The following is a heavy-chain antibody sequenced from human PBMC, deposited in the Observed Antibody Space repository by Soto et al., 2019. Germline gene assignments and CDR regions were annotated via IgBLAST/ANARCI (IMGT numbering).Heavy chain of an antibody. J-gene: IGHJ5*02. CDR1: GFTFGDYA. CDR2: IRSKAYGGTT. D-gene: IGHD2-15*01. CDR3: TRYPPYCSGGSCYSGWFDP. V-gene: IGHV3-49*03. Sequence: GGSLRLSCTASGFTFGDYAMSWFRQAPGKGLEWVGFIRSKAYGGTTEYAASVEGRFTISRDDSKSIAYLQMNSLKTEDTAVYYCTRYPPYCSGGSCYSGWFDPWGQGTLVTVSS.